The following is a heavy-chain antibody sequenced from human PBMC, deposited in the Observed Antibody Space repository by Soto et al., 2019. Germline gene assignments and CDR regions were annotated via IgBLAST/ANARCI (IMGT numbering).Heavy chain of an antibody. CDR3: ARDVPPQQQLVRGWFDP. Sequence: QVQLQESGPGLVKPSQTLSLTCTVSGGSISSGDYYWSWIRQPPGKGLEWIGYIYYSGSTYYNPSLKSRVTISVDTSKNQFSLKLSSVTAADTAVYYCARDVPPQQQLVRGWFDPWGQGTLVTVSS. D-gene: IGHD6-13*01. CDR2: IYYSGST. J-gene: IGHJ5*02. CDR1: GGSISSGDYY. V-gene: IGHV4-30-4*01.